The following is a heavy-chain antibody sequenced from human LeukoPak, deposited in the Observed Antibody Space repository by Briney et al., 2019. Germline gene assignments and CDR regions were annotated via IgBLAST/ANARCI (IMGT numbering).Heavy chain of an antibody. Sequence: SETLSLTCTVSGGSVSSGSYCWSWIRQPPGKGLEWIGYMYYSGSTNYNPSLKSRVTISVETSKNQFSLKLSSVTAADTAVYYCAITDSGSYYWNYWGQGTLVTVSS. CDR1: GGSVSSGSYC. CDR3: AITDSGSYYWNY. D-gene: IGHD1-26*01. J-gene: IGHJ4*02. V-gene: IGHV4-61*01. CDR2: MYYSGST.